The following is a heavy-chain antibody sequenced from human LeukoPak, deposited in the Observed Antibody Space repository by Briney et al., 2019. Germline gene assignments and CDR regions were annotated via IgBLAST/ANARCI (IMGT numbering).Heavy chain of an antibody. Sequence: SETLSLTCAVYGGSFSGYYWSWIRQPPGKGLEWIGEINHSGSTNYNPSLKSRVTISVDTSKNQFSLKLSSVTAADTAVYYCARDLYYSSSWYSGAFDIWSQGTMVTVSS. J-gene: IGHJ3*02. CDR1: GGSFSGYY. CDR3: ARDLYYSSSWYSGAFDI. D-gene: IGHD6-13*01. CDR2: INHSGST. V-gene: IGHV4-34*01.